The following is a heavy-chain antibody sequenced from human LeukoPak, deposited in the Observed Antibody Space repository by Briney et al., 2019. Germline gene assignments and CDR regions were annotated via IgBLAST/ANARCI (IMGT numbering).Heavy chain of an antibody. CDR2: VYSSGYT. D-gene: IGHD3-3*01. CDR1: GGSIGNYC. J-gene: IGHJ4*02. Sequence: PSETLSLTCTVSGGSIGNYCWSWIRQPPWKGLEWIGYVYSSGYTNYNPSLKSRVTISVDTSNNHFSLRLSSVTAADTAVYYCARLTRFVSGVLNPLDSWGQGTLVTVSS. V-gene: IGHV4-59*08. CDR3: ARLTRFVSGVLNPLDS.